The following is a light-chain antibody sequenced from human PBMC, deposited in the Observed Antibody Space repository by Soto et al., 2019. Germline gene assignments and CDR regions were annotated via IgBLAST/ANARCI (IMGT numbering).Light chain of an antibody. Sequence: DVVMTQSPLSLPVTLGQPASISCRSSQSLAYSDGNTYLNWFQQRPGQSPRRLIYKVSNRDSGAQNRFSGSGGASDFTQKTTRLEAEDVGVYNCRQGPHWPPYILGQGPNREIK. V-gene: IGKV2-30*01. CDR3: RQGPHWPPYI. CDR1: QSLAYSDGNTY. J-gene: IGKJ2*01. CDR2: KVS.